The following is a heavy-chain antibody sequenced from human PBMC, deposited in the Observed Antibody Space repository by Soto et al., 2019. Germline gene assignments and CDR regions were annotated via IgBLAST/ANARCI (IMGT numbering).Heavy chain of an antibody. V-gene: IGHV3-23*01. CDR3: AKEHYDFWSGYYASIYFDY. CDR2: ISGSGGST. CDR1: GFTFSSDA. D-gene: IGHD3-3*01. Sequence: EVQLLESGGGLVQPGGSLRLSCAASGFTFSSDAMSWVRQAPGKGLEWVSAISGSGGSTYYAYSVKGRFTITRDNSKNTLYLQMNSLRAEDTAIYYCAKEHYDFWSGYYASIYFDYWGQGTLVTVSS. J-gene: IGHJ4*02.